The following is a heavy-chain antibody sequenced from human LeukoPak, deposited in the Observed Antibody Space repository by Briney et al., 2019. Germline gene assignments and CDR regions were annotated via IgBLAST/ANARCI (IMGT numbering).Heavy chain of an antibody. CDR3: ASRPTYYDFWSGYSY. D-gene: IGHD3-3*01. Sequence: GGSLRLSCEASGFTFSNYWMSWVRQAPGKGLEWVSVIYSGGSTYYADSVKGRFTISRDNSKNTLYLQMNSLRAEDTAVYYCASRPTYYDFWSGYSYWGQGTLVTVSS. CDR1: GFTFSNYW. CDR2: IYSGGST. J-gene: IGHJ4*02. V-gene: IGHV3-66*01.